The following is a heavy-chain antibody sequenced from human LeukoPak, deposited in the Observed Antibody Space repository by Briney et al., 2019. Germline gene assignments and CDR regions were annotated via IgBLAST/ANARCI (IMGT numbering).Heavy chain of an antibody. CDR1: GFTFSSYE. D-gene: IGHD4-23*01. J-gene: IGHJ3*02. CDR3: ARGRATATVVTRGRAFDI. CDR2: ISYDGSNK. V-gene: IGHV3-30*04. Sequence: GGSLRLSCAASGFTFSSYEMNWVRQAPGKGLEWVAVISYDGSNKYYADSVKGRFTISRDNSKNTLYLQMNSLRAEDTAVYYCARGRATATVVTRGRAFDIWGQGTMVTVSS.